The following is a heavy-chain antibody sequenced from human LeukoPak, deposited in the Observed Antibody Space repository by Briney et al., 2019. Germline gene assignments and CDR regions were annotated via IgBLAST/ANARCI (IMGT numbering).Heavy chain of an antibody. CDR2: IYTSGST. Sequence: SETLSLTCTVSGGSISSYYWSWIRQPAGKGLEWIGRIYTSGSTNYNPSLKSRVTMSVDTSKNQFSLNLSSVTAADTAVYYCARHRTPYYYYYGMDAWGQGTTVTVSS. CDR1: GGSISSYY. D-gene: IGHD2-2*01. J-gene: IGHJ6*02. V-gene: IGHV4-4*07. CDR3: ARHRTPYYYYYGMDA.